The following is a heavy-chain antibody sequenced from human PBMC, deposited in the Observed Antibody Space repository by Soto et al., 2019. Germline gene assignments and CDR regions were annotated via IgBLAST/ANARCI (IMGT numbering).Heavy chain of an antibody. D-gene: IGHD4-17*01. V-gene: IGHV1-69*08. Sequence: QVQLVQSGAEVKKPGSSVKVSRKASGGTFSSYTISWVRQAPGQGLEWMGRIIPILGIANYAQKLQGRVTITADKSTSTADMELSSLRSEDTAVYYCAKDYGGKDGDYWGQGPLVTVSS. CDR2: IIPILGIA. J-gene: IGHJ4*02. CDR1: GGTFSSYT. CDR3: AKDYGGKDGDY.